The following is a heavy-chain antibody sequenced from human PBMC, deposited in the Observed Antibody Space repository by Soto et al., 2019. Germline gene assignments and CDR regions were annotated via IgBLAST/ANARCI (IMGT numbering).Heavy chain of an antibody. J-gene: IGHJ3*02. CDR3: ARDKDTAMAHDACDI. CDR1: GFTFSSYG. Sequence: QVQLVESGGGVVQPGRSLRLSCAASGFTFSSYGMHWVRQAPGKGLEWVAVIWYDGSNKYYADSVKGRFTISRDNSKNTLYLQMNSLRAEDTAVYYCARDKDTAMAHDACDIWGQGTMVTVSS. D-gene: IGHD5-18*01. V-gene: IGHV3-33*01. CDR2: IWYDGSNK.